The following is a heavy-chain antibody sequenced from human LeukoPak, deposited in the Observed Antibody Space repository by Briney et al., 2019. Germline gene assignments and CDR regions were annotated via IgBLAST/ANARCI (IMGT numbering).Heavy chain of an antibody. CDR2: ITGSSSFI. V-gene: IGHV3-21*01. J-gene: IGHJ5*02. Sequence: GSLRLSCAASGFTFSTYSMNWVRQAPGKGLEWVSSITGSSSFIYYADSVKGRFTISRDNAKNSLHLLMNSLRAEDTAVYYCARNYDSSDYRYNWFDPWGQGTLVTVSS. CDR3: ARNYDSSDYRYNWFDP. CDR1: GFTFSTYS. D-gene: IGHD3-22*01.